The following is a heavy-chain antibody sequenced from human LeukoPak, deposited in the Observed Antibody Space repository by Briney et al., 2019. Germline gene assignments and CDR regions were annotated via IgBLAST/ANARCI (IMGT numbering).Heavy chain of an antibody. V-gene: IGHV3-9*01. CDR1: GFSFDDYA. Sequence: GGSLRLSCAASGFSFDDYAMHWVRQAPGKGLEWVSGIGWNSGGIVYADSVKGRFTISRDNAKKSLYLQMNSLGAEDTALYYCVKVTAAGFVDHWGQGTLVTVSS. J-gene: IGHJ4*02. CDR3: VKVTAAGFVDH. CDR2: IGWNSGGI. D-gene: IGHD6-13*01.